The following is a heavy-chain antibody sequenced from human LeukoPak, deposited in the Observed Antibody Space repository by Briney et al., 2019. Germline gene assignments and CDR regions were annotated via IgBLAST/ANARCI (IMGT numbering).Heavy chain of an antibody. V-gene: IGHV4-34*01. Sequence: PSETLPLTCAVYGGSFSGYYWSWIRQPPGKGLEWIGEINHSGSTNYNPSLKSRVTISVDTSKNQFSLKLSSVTAADTAVYYCARVLVYSNYVRVSGWFDPWGQGTLVTVSS. J-gene: IGHJ5*02. CDR2: INHSGST. CDR3: ARVLVYSNYVRVSGWFDP. D-gene: IGHD4-11*01. CDR1: GGSFSGYY.